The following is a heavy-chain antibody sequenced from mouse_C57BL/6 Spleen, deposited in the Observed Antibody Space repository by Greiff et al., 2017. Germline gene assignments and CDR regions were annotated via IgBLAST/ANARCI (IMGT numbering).Heavy chain of an antibody. CDR1: GFSLTSYG. V-gene: IGHV2-5*01. J-gene: IGHJ3*01. Sequence: VQGVESGPGLVQPSQRLSITCTVSGFSLTSYGVHWVRQSPGKGLEWLGVIWRGGSTDYNAAFMSRLSITKDNSKSQVFFKMNSLQADDTAIYYCAKDYYSNYVLCAYWGQGTLVTVSA. CDR2: IWRGGST. D-gene: IGHD2-5*01. CDR3: AKDYYSNYVLCAY.